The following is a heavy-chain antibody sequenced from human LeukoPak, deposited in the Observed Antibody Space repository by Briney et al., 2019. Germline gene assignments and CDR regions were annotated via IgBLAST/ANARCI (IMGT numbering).Heavy chain of an antibody. V-gene: IGHV3-48*03. CDR2: ISSSGSTI. CDR3: ARDGGAYYYDSSGYSPHSYDY. Sequence: PGGSLRLSCAASGFTFSSYEMNWVRQAPGKGLEWVSYISSSGSTIYYADSVKGRFTISRDNAKNSLYLQMNSLRAEDTAVYYCARDGGAYYYDSSGYSPHSYDYWGQGTLVTVSS. CDR1: GFTFSSYE. J-gene: IGHJ4*02. D-gene: IGHD3-22*01.